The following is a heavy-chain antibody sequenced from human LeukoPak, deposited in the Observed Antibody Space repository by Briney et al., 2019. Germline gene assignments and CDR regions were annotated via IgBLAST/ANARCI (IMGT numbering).Heavy chain of an antibody. D-gene: IGHD6-13*01. V-gene: IGHV5-51*01. CDR3: ARQYSSSWYSHYYYGMDV. CDR2: FYPGDSDT. J-gene: IGHJ6*02. Sequence: GESLKTSRRGSGYSFTRHWNGWVRQMPGKGLEWMGSFYPGDSDTRYSPSFQGQVTISADKSISTAYLQWSSLKASDTGMYYCARQYSSSWYSHYYYGMDVWGQGTTVTVSS. CDR1: GYSFTRHW.